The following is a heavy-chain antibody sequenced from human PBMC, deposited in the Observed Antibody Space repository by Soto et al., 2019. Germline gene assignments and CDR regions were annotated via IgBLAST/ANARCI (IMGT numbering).Heavy chain of an antibody. CDR1: GYTFTGYY. Sequence: GASVKVSCKASGYTFTGYYMHWVRQAPGQGLEWMGWINPNSGGTNYAQKFQGWVTMTRDTSISTAYTELSRLRSDDTAVYYCARAGSSWSSYYYYGMDAWGQGTTVTVS. D-gene: IGHD6-13*01. CDR2: INPNSGGT. V-gene: IGHV1-2*04. J-gene: IGHJ6*02. CDR3: ARAGSSWSSYYYYGMDA.